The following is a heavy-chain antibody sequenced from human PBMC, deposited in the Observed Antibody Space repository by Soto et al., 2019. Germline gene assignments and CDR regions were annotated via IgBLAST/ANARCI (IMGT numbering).Heavy chain of an antibody. CDR3: ARDIGYCRGGSCYSGWFDP. J-gene: IGHJ5*02. Sequence: ASVKVSCKASGYTFTSYGISWVRQAPGQGLEWMGWISAYNGNTNYAQKLQGRVTMTTDTSTSTAYMELRSLRSDDTAVYYCARDIGYCRGGSCYSGWFDPWGQGTLVTVSS. V-gene: IGHV1-18*01. CDR2: ISAYNGNT. CDR1: GYTFTSYG. D-gene: IGHD2-15*01.